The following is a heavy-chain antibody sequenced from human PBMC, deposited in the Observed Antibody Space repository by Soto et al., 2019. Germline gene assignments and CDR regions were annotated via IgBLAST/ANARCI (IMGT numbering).Heavy chain of an antibody. CDR3: ARDKGYHHFWSASHFYYCLDV. V-gene: IGHV4-39*07. D-gene: IGHD3-3*01. Sequence: SETLSLTCTVSGDSVDQRNYYWTWIRQRPGKGLEWLGNINYSGTTFYNLSLKSRLTISIDTSKNQFSLKVTSVTAADTAVYFCARDKGYHHFWSASHFYYCLDVWGQGTRVTVSS. CDR2: INYSGTT. J-gene: IGHJ6*02. CDR1: GDSVDQRNYY.